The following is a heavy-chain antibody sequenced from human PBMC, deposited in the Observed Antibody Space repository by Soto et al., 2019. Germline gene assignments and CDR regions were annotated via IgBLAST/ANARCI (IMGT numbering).Heavy chain of an antibody. J-gene: IGHJ4*02. D-gene: IGHD3-22*01. CDR3: AREYYYDSSGYSEFDY. Sequence: PSETLYLTCTVSGGSISSGGYYWSWIRQHPGKGLEWIGYIYYSGSTYYNPSLKSRVTISVDTSKNQFSLKLSSVTAADTAVYYCAREYYYDSSGYSEFDYWGQGTLVTVSS. CDR1: GGSISSGGYY. V-gene: IGHV4-31*03. CDR2: IYYSGST.